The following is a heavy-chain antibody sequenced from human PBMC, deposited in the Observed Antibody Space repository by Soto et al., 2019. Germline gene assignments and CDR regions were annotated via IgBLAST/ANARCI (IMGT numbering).Heavy chain of an antibody. CDR2: IYYSGST. D-gene: IGHD6-13*01. CDR1: GGSISSSSYY. J-gene: IGHJ4*02. V-gene: IGHV4-39*01. CDR3: ARRGGSSPFDY. Sequence: QLQLQESGPGLVKPSETLSLTCTVSGGSISSSSYYWGWIRQPPGKGLEWIGSIYYSGSTYFNPSLKSRVSISVYTAKNQCSLRLSSVTAADTAVYYWARRGGSSPFDYWGQGTLVTVSS.